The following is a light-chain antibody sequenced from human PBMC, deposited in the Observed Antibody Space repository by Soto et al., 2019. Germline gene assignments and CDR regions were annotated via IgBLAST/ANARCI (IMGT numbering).Light chain of an antibody. Sequence: EIVLTQSPGTLSLSPGERATLSCRASETIGSGYLAWYQQKPGQPPRLLIYGASNSATGIPDRFSGSASGTADTLIIISLEPDDFAVYYCQHYGDWPLFTFGPGTKVDIK. CDR1: ETIGSGY. V-gene: IGKV3-20*01. J-gene: IGKJ3*01. CDR2: GAS. CDR3: QHYGDWPLFT.